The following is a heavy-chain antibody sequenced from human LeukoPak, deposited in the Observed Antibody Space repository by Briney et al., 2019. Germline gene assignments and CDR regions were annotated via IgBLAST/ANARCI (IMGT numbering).Heavy chain of an antibody. J-gene: IGHJ5*02. D-gene: IGHD3-9*01. CDR2: INPNSGGT. CDR3: ARDWDDTPAQVRWFDP. CDR1: GYTFTGYY. Sequence: ASVKVSCKASGYTFTGYYMHWVRQAPGQGLEWMGWINPNSGGTNYAQKFQGRVTMTRDTSISTAYMELSRLRSDDTAVYYCARDWDDTPAQVRWFDPWGQGTLVTVSS. V-gene: IGHV1-2*02.